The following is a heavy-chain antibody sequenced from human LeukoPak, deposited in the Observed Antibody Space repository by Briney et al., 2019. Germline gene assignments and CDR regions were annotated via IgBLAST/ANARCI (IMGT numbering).Heavy chain of an antibody. V-gene: IGHV4-59*01. J-gene: IGHJ4*02. CDR2: IYYSGST. CDR1: GGSISSYY. Sequence: SETLSLTCTVSGGSISSYYWSWIRQPPGKGLEWIGYIYYSGSTNYNPSLKSRVTISVDTPKNQFSLKLSSVTAADTAVYYCARGRDCGGDCYYFDYWGQGTLVTVSS. CDR3: ARGRDCGGDCYYFDY. D-gene: IGHD2-21*02.